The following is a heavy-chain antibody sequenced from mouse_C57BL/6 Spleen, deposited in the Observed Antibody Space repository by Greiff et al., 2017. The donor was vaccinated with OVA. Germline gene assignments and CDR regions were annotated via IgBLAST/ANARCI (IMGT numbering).Heavy chain of an antibody. Sequence: QVQLQQPGAELVKPGASVKLSCKASGYTFTSYWMQWVKQRPGQGLEWIGEIDPSDSYTNYNQKFKGKATLTVDTSSSTAYMQLSSLTSEDSAVDYCARGGYGSSYDYFDYWGQGTTLTVSS. CDR3: ARGGYGSSYDYFDY. V-gene: IGHV1-50*01. CDR1: GYTFTSYW. J-gene: IGHJ2*01. D-gene: IGHD1-1*01. CDR2: IDPSDSYT.